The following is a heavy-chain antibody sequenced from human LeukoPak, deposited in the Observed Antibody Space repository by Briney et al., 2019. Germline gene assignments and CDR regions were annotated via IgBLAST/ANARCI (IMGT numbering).Heavy chain of an antibody. CDR1: GFTFSSYW. CDR2: IKQDGSEK. Sequence: PGGSLRLSCAASGFTFSSYWMSWVRQAPGKGLEWVANIKQDGSEKYYVDAVKGRFTISRDNAKNSLYLQMNSLRAEDTAVYYCARGIVAIEYYFDYWGQGTLVTVSS. D-gene: IGHD2-21*01. J-gene: IGHJ4*02. CDR3: ARGIVAIEYYFDY. V-gene: IGHV3-7*01.